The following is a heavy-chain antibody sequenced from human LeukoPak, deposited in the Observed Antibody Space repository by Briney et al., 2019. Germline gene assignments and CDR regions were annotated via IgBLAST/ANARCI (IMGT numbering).Heavy chain of an antibody. J-gene: IGHJ4*02. CDR3: ARASLITSGFNFDY. V-gene: IGHV3-21*01. Sequence: GGSLRLSCAASGFTFSGYSMNWVRQAPGKGLEWVSSISSSSSYIYYADSVKGRFTISRDNAKNSLYLQMNSLRAEDTAVYFCARASLITSGFNFDYWGQGTLVTVSS. D-gene: IGHD6-19*01. CDR1: GFTFSGYS. CDR2: ISSSSSYI.